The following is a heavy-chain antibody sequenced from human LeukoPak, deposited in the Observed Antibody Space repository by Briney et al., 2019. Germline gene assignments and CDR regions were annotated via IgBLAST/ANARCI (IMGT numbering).Heavy chain of an antibody. D-gene: IGHD4-17*01. V-gene: IGHV3-21*01. J-gene: IGHJ4*02. CDR1: GFTFSSYT. Sequence: GGSPRLSCAASGFTFSSYTMNWVRQAPGKGLEWVSSISSSSSYVYYADSLKGRFTISRDNAKNSLYLQMNSLRAEDTAVYYCARDQRYGDYQDYWGQGTLVTVSS. CDR3: ARDQRYGDYQDY. CDR2: ISSSSSYV.